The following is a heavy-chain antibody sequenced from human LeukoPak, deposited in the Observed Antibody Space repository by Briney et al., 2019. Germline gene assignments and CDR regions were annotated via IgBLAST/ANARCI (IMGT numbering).Heavy chain of an antibody. V-gene: IGHV4-34*01. J-gene: IGHJ6*03. CDR3: ARASRLGTYYFMDV. Sequence: SETLSLTCAVNGGSFSGHYWTWIRQPPGKGLEWIGEINHIGTTNNNLSLKSRVTISLDASKSQVSLKLSSMTAADTAVYYCARASRLGTYYFMDVWGQGTAVLVSS. CDR2: INHIGTT. D-gene: IGHD1-7*01. CDR1: GGSFSGHY.